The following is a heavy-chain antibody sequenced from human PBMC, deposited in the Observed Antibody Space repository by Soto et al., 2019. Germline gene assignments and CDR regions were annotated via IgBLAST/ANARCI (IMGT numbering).Heavy chain of an antibody. J-gene: IGHJ3*02. V-gene: IGHV3-9*01. Sequence: EVQLVESGGGLVQPGRSLRLSCAASGFTFDDYAMHWVRQAPGKGLEWVSGISWNSGSIGYADSVKGRFTISRDNAKNSLYLQMNSLRAEDTAFYYYATGIGPTGTSDAFDIWGQGTMVTVSS. D-gene: IGHD1-1*01. CDR2: ISWNSGSI. CDR3: ATGIGPTGTSDAFDI. CDR1: GFTFDDYA.